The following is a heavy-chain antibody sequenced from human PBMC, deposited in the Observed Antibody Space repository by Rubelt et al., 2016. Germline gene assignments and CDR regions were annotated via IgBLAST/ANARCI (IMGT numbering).Heavy chain of an antibody. Sequence: VQLVESGGGVVQPGGSLRLSCAASGFTFSSYAFSWVRQAPGKGLEWVSGISASGGTTYYADSVKGRFTISRDNAKNSLYLQMNSLRAEDTAVYYCARGMYSGSYIETPFDYWGQGTLVTVSS. CDR3: ARGMYSGSYIETPFDY. D-gene: IGHD1-26*01. CDR1: GFTFSSYA. V-gene: IGHV3-23*04. J-gene: IGHJ4*02. CDR2: ISASGGTT.